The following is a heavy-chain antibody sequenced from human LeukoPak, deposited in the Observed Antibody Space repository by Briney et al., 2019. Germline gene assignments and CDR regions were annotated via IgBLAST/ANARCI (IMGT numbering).Heavy chain of an antibody. CDR2: INHSGST. Sequence: SETLSLTCAVYGESFSDYYWSWIRQPPGKGLEWIGEINHSGSTNYSPSLKSRVTISVDTSKNQFSLKLSSVTAADTAVYYCASLTTAEAFDIWGQGTMVTVSS. V-gene: IGHV4-34*01. D-gene: IGHD3-22*01. CDR1: GESFSDYY. J-gene: IGHJ3*02. CDR3: ASLTTAEAFDI.